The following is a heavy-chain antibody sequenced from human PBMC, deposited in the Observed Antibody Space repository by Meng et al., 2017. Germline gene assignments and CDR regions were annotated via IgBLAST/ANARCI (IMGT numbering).Heavy chain of an antibody. J-gene: IGHJ4*02. Sequence: HVQLQQLGAVLLNASEPLSLTCAVYGGSFRGYYWSWIRQPPGKGLEWIGEINHSGSTNYNPSLKSRVTISVDTSKNQFSLKLSSVTAADTAVYYCAREGDCSGGSCSPVDYWGQGTLVTVSS. D-gene: IGHD2-15*01. CDR2: INHSGST. V-gene: IGHV4-34*01. CDR1: GGSFRGYY. CDR3: AREGDCSGGSCSPVDY.